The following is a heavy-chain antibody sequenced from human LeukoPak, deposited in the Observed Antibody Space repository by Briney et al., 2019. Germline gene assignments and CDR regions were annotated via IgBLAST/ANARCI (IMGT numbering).Heavy chain of an antibody. J-gene: IGHJ3*02. CDR1: GGSISSSSYY. Sequence: KPSETLSLTCTVSGGSISSSSYYWGWIRQPPGKGLGWIGSIYYSGSTYYNPSLKSRVTISVDTSKNQFSLKLSSVTAADTAVYYCAREFLGIAARRDAFDIWGQGTMVTVSS. V-gene: IGHV4-39*07. D-gene: IGHD6-13*01. CDR2: IYYSGST. CDR3: AREFLGIAARRDAFDI.